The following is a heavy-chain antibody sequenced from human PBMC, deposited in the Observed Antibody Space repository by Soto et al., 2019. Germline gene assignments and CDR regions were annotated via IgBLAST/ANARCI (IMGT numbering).Heavy chain of an antibody. CDR3: AKGRETTTSAKCCFDN. Sequence: EVRLLESGGGLVQPGWSLRLSCAASGFSFSSYDMTWVRQAPGQGLEWVSSLSVTGGGPYYADSVRGRFTMSRDNSKNTLAMEMSGLRADDSAGYYCAKGRETTTSAKCCFDNWGQGTLVTVSS. CDR1: GFSFSSYD. J-gene: IGHJ4*02. V-gene: IGHV3-23*01. D-gene: IGHD1-26*01. CDR2: LSVTGGGP.